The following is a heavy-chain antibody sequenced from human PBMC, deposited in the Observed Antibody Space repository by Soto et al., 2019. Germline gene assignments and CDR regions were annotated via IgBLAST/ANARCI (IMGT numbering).Heavy chain of an antibody. CDR3: AISLNTAITHWYFAY. CDR1: GGTFSSYA. V-gene: IGHV1-69*13. J-gene: IGHJ4*02. Sequence: SVKVSCKASGGTFSSYAISWVRQAPGQGLEWMGGIIPIFGTANYAQKFQGRVTIAADESTSTAYMELSSLRSEDTAVYYCAISLNTAITHWYFAYCGQGTLVTVSS. CDR2: IIPIFGTA. D-gene: IGHD5-18*01.